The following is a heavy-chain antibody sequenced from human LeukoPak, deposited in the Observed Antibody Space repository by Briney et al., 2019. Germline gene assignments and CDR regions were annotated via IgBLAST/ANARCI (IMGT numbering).Heavy chain of an antibody. CDR1: GFTFSSYS. V-gene: IGHV3-23*01. Sequence: GGSLRLSCAASGFTFSSYSMNWVRQAPGKGLEWVSAISGSGGSTYYADSVKGRFTISRDNSKNTLYLQMNSLRAEDTAVYYCAKEDDFWSGYFGYYFDYWGQGTLVTVSS. D-gene: IGHD3-3*01. J-gene: IGHJ4*02. CDR2: ISGSGGST. CDR3: AKEDDFWSGYFGYYFDY.